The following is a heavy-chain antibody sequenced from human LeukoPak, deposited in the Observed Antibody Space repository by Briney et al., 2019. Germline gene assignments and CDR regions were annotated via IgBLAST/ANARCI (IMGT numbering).Heavy chain of an antibody. Sequence: EASVKVSCKASGGTFSSYAISWVRQAPGQGLEWMGRIIPILGIANYAQKFQGRVTITADKSTSTAYMELSSLRSEDTAVYYCARAYPGLNYYYYYGMDVWGQGTTVTVSS. D-gene: IGHD3/OR15-3a*01. J-gene: IGHJ6*02. CDR3: ARAYPGLNYYYYYGMDV. V-gene: IGHV1-69*04. CDR2: IIPILGIA. CDR1: GGTFSSYA.